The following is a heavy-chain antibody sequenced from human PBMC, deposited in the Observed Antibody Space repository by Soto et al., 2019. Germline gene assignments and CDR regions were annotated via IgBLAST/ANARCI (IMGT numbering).Heavy chain of an antibody. J-gene: IGHJ5*02. Sequence: ASVKVSCKASGYTFTNYDINWVRQATGQGLEWVGWVNPNTGDTGYAQRFQGRVTMTKNTSISTAYMELSSLTSEDTAVYYCAREGYGSSSGPHGNWFDPWGQGTLVTVSS. D-gene: IGHD6-6*01. CDR2: VNPNTGDT. CDR1: GYTFTNYD. V-gene: IGHV1-8*01. CDR3: AREGYGSSSGPHGNWFDP.